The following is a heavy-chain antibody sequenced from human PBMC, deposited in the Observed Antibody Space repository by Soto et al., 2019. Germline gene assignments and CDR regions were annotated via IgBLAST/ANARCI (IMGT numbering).Heavy chain of an antibody. CDR2: ISGRGGST. J-gene: IGHJ4*02. Sequence: PGGSLRLSCAASGFSFGSYAMSWLRHAQGKGLAWVSAISGRGGSTYYADSVKGRFTISRDNSKNTLYLQMNSLRAEDTAVYYCAKVPTYLWFGDLYEYFDYWGQGT. V-gene: IGHV3-23*01. CDR1: GFSFGSYA. CDR3: AKVPTYLWFGDLYEYFDY. D-gene: IGHD3-10*01.